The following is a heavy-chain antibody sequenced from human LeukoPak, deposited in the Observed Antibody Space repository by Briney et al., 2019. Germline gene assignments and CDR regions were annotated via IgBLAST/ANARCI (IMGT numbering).Heavy chain of an antibody. CDR2: IWYDGSNK. D-gene: IGHD3-9*01. CDR3: ARGSYYDILTGYPYFDY. Sequence: GRSLRLSCAASGFTFSSYGMHWVRQAPGKGLEWVAVIWYDGSNKNYADSVKGRFTISRDNSKNTLYLQMNSLRAEDTAVYYCARGSYYDILTGYPYFDYWGQGTLVTVSS. J-gene: IGHJ4*02. CDR1: GFTFSSYG. V-gene: IGHV3-33*01.